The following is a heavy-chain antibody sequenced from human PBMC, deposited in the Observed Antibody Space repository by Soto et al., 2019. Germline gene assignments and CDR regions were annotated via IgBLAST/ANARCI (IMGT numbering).Heavy chain of an antibody. D-gene: IGHD3-10*01. CDR1: GYMFNTYG. Sequence: QVQLLQSGAEVKKPGASVKVSCKASGYMFNTYGITWVRQAPGQGLEWMGWISVYNGNIDDAQKFEGRVTMTTDTSTSTAYMELKSLTSDDTAVYYCARTYGSGDYFLPFEYWGQGTPVSVSS. CDR3: ARTYGSGDYFLPFEY. CDR2: ISVYNGNI. J-gene: IGHJ4*02. V-gene: IGHV1-18*01.